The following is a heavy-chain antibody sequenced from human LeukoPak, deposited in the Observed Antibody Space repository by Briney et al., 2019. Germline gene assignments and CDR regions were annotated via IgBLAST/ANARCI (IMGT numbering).Heavy chain of an antibody. V-gene: IGHV4-34*01. CDR1: GGPFSSYY. J-gene: IGHJ1*01. CDR2: IDQSGST. Sequence: SSETLSLTCDVSGGPFSSYYWSWIRQPPGKGLERIGEIDQSGSTNYNPSLKSRVTISVDTSKNEFSLKLNSMSAADTAVYYCARGRRWSIQSWGQGMLVTVSS. CDR3: ARGRRWSIQS. D-gene: IGHD4-23*01.